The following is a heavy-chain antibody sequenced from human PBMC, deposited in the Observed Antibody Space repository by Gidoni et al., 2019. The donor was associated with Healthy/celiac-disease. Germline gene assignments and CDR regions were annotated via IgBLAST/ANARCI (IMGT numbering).Heavy chain of an antibody. Sequence: EVQLVESGGGLVKPGGSLRLSCAAPGFTFSSYSMNWVRQAPGNGLEWVLSISSSSSYIYYADSVKGRFTIYRDNAKNSLYLQMNSLRAEDTAVYYCARSLTTVTTSLDYWGQGTLVTVSS. CDR3: ARSLTTVTTSLDY. V-gene: IGHV3-21*01. J-gene: IGHJ4*02. CDR1: GFTFSSYS. CDR2: ISSSSSYI. D-gene: IGHD4-4*01.